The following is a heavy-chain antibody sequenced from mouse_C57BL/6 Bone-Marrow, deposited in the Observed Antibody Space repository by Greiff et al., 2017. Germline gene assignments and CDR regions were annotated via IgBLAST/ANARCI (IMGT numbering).Heavy chain of an antibody. D-gene: IGHD2-5*01. J-gene: IGHJ3*01. CDR2: IHPNRGST. V-gene: IGHV1-64*01. Sequence: QVQLQQPGAELVKPGASVKLSCKASGYTFTSYWMHWVKQRPGQGLEWIGMIHPNRGSTNYNEKFKSKATLTVDKSSSTAYMHLSSLTSEDSAVYYWASRHSNYWFAYWGQGTLVTVSA. CDR1: GYTFTSYW. CDR3: ASRHSNYWFAY.